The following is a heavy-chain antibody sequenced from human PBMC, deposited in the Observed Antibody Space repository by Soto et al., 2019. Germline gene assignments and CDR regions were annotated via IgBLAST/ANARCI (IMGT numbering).Heavy chain of an antibody. J-gene: IGHJ6*02. CDR2: TYYRSKWNN. V-gene: IGHV6-1*01. Sequence: SPTLSLTCVISGDIVSSSSAAWSWISHSPSRGLEWLGRTYYRSKWNNDYALSVKRRITINPDTPKNQVSLHLYSVTPEDTAVYYCTGITSFRGMDVWGQGTPVTVSS. CDR1: GDIVSSSSAA. CDR3: TGITSFRGMDV. D-gene: IGHD3-10*01.